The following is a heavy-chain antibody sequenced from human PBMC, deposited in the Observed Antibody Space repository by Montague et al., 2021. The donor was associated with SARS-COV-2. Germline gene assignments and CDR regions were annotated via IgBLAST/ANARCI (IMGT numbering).Heavy chain of an antibody. CDR2: VSRSGDTT. J-gene: IGHJ3*01. CDR1: GFSFRAFG. CDR3: AKHMTTGLHAFHV. V-gene: IGHV3-23*01. D-gene: IGHD4-11*01. Sequence: FLRLSCAASGFSFRAFGMTWVRQAPGKGLEWVSTVSRSGDTTHYADSVKGRFTISRDNSKTTLDLQMSGLRAEDTAIYFCAKHMTTGLHAFHVWGQGTMVTVSS.